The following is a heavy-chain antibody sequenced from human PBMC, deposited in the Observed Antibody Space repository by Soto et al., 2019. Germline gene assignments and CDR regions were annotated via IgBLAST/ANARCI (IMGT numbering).Heavy chain of an antibody. CDR2: IYWDDDK. CDR3: AHRRVECSGGSCYSGAEYFQH. V-gene: IGHV2-5*02. Sequence: QITLKESGPTLVKPTQTLTLTCTFSGFSLSTSGVGVGWIRQPPGKTLEWLALIYWDDDKRYSPSLKSRLTDTKAPSKNQAVLTMTSRDPVDTATYYGAHRRVECSGGSCYSGAEYFQHSGQGKLIAVSS. CDR1: GFSLSTSGVG. D-gene: IGHD2-15*01. J-gene: IGHJ1*01.